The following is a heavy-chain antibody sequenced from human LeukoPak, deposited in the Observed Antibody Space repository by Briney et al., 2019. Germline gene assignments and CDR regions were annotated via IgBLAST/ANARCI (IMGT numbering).Heavy chain of an antibody. D-gene: IGHD6-13*01. Sequence: PSETLSLTCTVSGGSISGYCWSWIRQPPGKGLEWIGHIYYSGSTNYNPSLKSRVTISVDTSKNQFSLKLSSVTAADTAVYYCARGPYSSSWSFDYWGQGTLVTVSS. CDR2: IYYSGST. CDR1: GGSISGYC. V-gene: IGHV4-59*01. CDR3: ARGPYSSSWSFDY. J-gene: IGHJ4*02.